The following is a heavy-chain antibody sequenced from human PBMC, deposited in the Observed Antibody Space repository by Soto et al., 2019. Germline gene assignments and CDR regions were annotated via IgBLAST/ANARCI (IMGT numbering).Heavy chain of an antibody. CDR1: GFSFSSYA. CDR3: AKAPTWLLNYFDY. D-gene: IGHD3-22*01. J-gene: IGHJ4*02. CDR2: ISGSGGST. Sequence: GGSLRLSCAASGFSFSSYAMSWVRQAPGKGLEWVSAISGSGGSTYYADSVKGRFTISRDNSKNTLYLQMNSLRAEDTAVHYCAKAPTWLLNYFDYWGQGTLVTFSS. V-gene: IGHV3-23*01.